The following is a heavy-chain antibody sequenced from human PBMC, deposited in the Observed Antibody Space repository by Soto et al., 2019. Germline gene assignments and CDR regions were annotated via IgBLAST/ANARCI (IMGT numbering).Heavy chain of an antibody. D-gene: IGHD1-1*01. Sequence: SETLSLTCTVSGASISGFYWSWIRKSAGKGLEWIGRIYATGTTDYNPSLKSRVMMSVDTSKKQFSLKLRSVTAADTAVYYCVRDGTRTLRDWFDSWGQGISVTVSS. V-gene: IGHV4-4*07. CDR3: VRDGTRTLRDWFDS. CDR2: IYATGTT. CDR1: GASISGFY. J-gene: IGHJ5*01.